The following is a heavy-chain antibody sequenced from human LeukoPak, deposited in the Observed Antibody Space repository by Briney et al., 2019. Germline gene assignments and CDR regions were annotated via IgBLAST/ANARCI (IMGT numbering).Heavy chain of an antibody. J-gene: IGHJ4*02. V-gene: IGHV4-39*07. Sequence: SETLSLTCTVSGGSISSSSYYWGWIRQPPGKGLEWIGSIYYSGSTYYNPSLKSRLTISLDTSKNQFSLNLSSVTAADTAVYYCARGVSSSWNFDFWGQGSLVTVSS. D-gene: IGHD6-13*01. CDR1: GGSISSSSYY. CDR2: IYYSGST. CDR3: ARGVSSSWNFDF.